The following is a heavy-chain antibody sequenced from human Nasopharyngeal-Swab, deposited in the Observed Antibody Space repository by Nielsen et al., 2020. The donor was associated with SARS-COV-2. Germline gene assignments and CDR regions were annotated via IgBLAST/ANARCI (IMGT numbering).Heavy chain of an antibody. CDR2: VYSTGST. V-gene: IGHV4-59*01. Sequence: SETLSLTCTVSGGSISDYFWSWIRQPPGKGLEWIGYVYSTGSTDYNPSLQSRLTISVDTSKNQFSLKLSSVTAGDTAVYYCARSPSGRWGLIDFWGQGTLVTVSS. J-gene: IGHJ4*02. CDR1: GGSISDYF. D-gene: IGHD2-21*01. CDR3: ARSPSGRWGLIDF.